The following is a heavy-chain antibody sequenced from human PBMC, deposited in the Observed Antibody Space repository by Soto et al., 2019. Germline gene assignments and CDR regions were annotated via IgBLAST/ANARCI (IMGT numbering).Heavy chain of an antibody. CDR3: ARHAGPEYRSSWLIDY. CDR1: GYSFTSYW. Sequence: PGESLKISCKGSGYSFTSYWIGWVRQMPGKGLEWMGIIYPGDSDTRYSPSFQGQVTISADKSISTAYLQWSSLKASDTAMYYCARHAGPEYRSSWLIDYWGQGTLVTVSS. D-gene: IGHD6-6*01. CDR2: IYPGDSDT. V-gene: IGHV5-51*01. J-gene: IGHJ4*02.